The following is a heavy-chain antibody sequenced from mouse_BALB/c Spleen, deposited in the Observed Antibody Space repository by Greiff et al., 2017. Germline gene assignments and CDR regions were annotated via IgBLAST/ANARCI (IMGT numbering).Heavy chain of an antibody. D-gene: IGHD4-1*01. Sequence: EVQGVESGGGLVKPGGSLKLSCAASGFTFSDYYMYWVRQTPEKRLEWVATISDGGSYTYYPDSVKGRFTISRDNAKNNLYLQMSSLKSEDTAMYYCARGDWGPYWGQGTLVTVSA. J-gene: IGHJ3*01. CDR2: ISDGGSYT. CDR1: GFTFSDYY. V-gene: IGHV5-4*02. CDR3: ARGDWGPY.